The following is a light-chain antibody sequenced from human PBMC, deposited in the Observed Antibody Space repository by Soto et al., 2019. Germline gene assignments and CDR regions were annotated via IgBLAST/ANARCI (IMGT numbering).Light chain of an antibody. CDR3: QQRSNWPPFT. CDR1: QSVSSD. Sequence: EIVLTQSPATLYLSPGERATLSCRASQSVSSDLAWYQQKPGQAPRLLIYDASNRATGIPARFSGSGSGTDYTLTISSLEPEDFAVYYCQQRSNWPPFTFGQGTRLQIK. J-gene: IGKJ5*01. CDR2: DAS. V-gene: IGKV3-11*01.